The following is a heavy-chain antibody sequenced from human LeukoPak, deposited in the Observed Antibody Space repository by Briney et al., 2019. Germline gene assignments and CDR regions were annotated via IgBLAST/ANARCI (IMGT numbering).Heavy chain of an antibody. CDR2: INHSGST. D-gene: IGHD2/OR15-2a*01. CDR3: ARGRGYNSFDY. J-gene: IGHJ4*02. Sequence: PSETLSLTCAVYGESFSGYYWSWIRQPPGKGLEWIGEINHSGSTNYNPSLKSRVTISVDTSKNHFSLKLSSVTAADTAVYYCARGRGYNSFDYWGQRTLVTVSS. V-gene: IGHV4-34*01. CDR1: GESFSGYY.